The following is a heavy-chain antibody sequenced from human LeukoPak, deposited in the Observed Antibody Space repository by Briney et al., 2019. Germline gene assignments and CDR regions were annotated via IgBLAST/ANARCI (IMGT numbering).Heavy chain of an antibody. CDR3: ARDGLYDSSGYYMGS. Sequence: SETLSLTCTVSGGAISSYYWSWIRQSPGKGLEWIGYIYYSGGTKYNPSPMSRVTISVDRAQNQFSLSLRSVTAADTAVYYCARDGLYDSSGYYMGSWGQGTLVIVSS. CDR2: IYYSGGT. V-gene: IGHV4-59*01. D-gene: IGHD3-22*01. J-gene: IGHJ5*02. CDR1: GGAISSYY.